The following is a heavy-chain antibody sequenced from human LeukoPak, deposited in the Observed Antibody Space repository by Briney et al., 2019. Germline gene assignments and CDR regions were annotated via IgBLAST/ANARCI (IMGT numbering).Heavy chain of an antibody. Sequence: GGSLRLSCAASGCTFSSYWMHWVRQAPGKGLVWVSRIKSDGRTNYADSVKGRFTISRDNAKNTVSLQMNSLRAEDTGVYYCARAPSEIGGYYPEYFRHWGQGTLVTVSS. D-gene: IGHD3-22*01. J-gene: IGHJ1*01. CDR3: ARAPSEIGGYYPEYFRH. CDR2: IKSDGRT. V-gene: IGHV3-74*01. CDR1: GCTFSSYW.